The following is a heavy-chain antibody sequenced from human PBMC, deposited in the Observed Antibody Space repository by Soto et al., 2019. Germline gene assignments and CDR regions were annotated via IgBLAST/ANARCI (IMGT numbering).Heavy chain of an antibody. D-gene: IGHD5-18*01. CDR2: IYYSGST. V-gene: IGHV4-31*03. Sequence: LSLTCTVSGDSISRGDYYWTWIRQHPGRGLEWIGYIYYSGSTLYNPSLQSRVTLSVDTSKNQVSLKLNSVTAADTAMYYCARLYTYGYYYFDFWGQGTQVTVSS. J-gene: IGHJ4*02. CDR1: GDSISRGDYY. CDR3: ARLYTYGYYYFDF.